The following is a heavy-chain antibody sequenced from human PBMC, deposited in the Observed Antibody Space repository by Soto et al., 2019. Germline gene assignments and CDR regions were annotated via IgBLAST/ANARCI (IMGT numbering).Heavy chain of an antibody. J-gene: IGHJ4*02. D-gene: IGHD5-12*01. CDR1: GFTFSDYY. CDR3: ARDHHRYSGYDYVDY. CDR2: ISSSSTYT. V-gene: IGHV3-11*05. Sequence: QVQLVESGGGLVKPGGSLRLSCAASGFTFSDYYMSWIRQAPGKGLEWVSYISSSSTYTNYADSVKGRFTISRDNAKNSLYLKKNSLRAEDAAVYYCARDHHRYSGYDYVDYWGQGTLVTVSS.